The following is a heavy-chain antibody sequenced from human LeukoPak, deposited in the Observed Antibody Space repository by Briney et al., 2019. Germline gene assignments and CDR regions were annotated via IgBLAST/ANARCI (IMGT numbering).Heavy chain of an antibody. D-gene: IGHD4-11*01. CDR2: ISYDGSNK. CDR3: ARVPTHYYYGMDV. J-gene: IGHJ6*02. Sequence: PGGSLRLSCAASGFTFSSYAMHWVRQAPGKGLEWVAVISYDGSNKYYADSVKGRFTISRDNSKNTLYLQMNSLRAEDTAMYYCARVPTHYYYGMDVWGQGTTVTVSS. V-gene: IGHV3-30-3*01. CDR1: GFTFSSYA.